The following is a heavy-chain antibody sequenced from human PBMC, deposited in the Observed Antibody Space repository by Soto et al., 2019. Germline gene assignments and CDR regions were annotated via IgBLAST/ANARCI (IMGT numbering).Heavy chain of an antibody. D-gene: IGHD2-2*01. V-gene: IGHV4-31*02. Sequence: PWKTLSLTLTVSGASISAGASFWSWIRQPPGKGLEWIANVYYSGSSYYNPSLKSRLTISVDTTKNQFSLQLKYMTAADTAVYYCAKLSCTSSTCYLPGWLDPCGQGTLVTVYS. CDR1: GASISAGASF. J-gene: IGHJ5*02. CDR3: AKLSCTSSTCYLPGWLDP. CDR2: VYYSGSS.